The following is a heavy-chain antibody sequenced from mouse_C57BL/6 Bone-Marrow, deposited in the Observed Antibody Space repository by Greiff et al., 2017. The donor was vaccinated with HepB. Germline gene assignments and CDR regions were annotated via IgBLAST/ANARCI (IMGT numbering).Heavy chain of an antibody. CDR3: TRGPSTMTFAY. CDR1: GFTFSSYA. D-gene: IGHD2-4*01. J-gene: IGHJ3*01. V-gene: IGHV5-9-1*02. CDR2: ISSGGDYI. Sequence: EVMLVESGEGLVKPGGSLKLSCAASGFTFSSYAMSWVRQTPEKRLEWVAYISSGGDYIYYADTVKGRFTISRDNARNTLYLQMSSLKSEDTAMYYCTRGPSTMTFAYWGQGTLVTVSA.